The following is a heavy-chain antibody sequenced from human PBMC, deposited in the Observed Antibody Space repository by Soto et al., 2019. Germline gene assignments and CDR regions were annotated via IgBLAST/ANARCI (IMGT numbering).Heavy chain of an antibody. CDR1: GFTFSSYG. CDR3: AKDRNRYCSGGSCYFTFDY. CDR2: ISYDGSNK. V-gene: IGHV3-30*18. D-gene: IGHD2-15*01. Sequence: GGSLRLSCAASGFTFSSYGVHWVRQAPGKGLEWVAVISYDGSNKYYADSVKGRFTISRDNSKNTLYLQMNSLRAEDTAVYYCAKDRNRYCSGGSCYFTFDYWGQGTLVTVSS. J-gene: IGHJ4*02.